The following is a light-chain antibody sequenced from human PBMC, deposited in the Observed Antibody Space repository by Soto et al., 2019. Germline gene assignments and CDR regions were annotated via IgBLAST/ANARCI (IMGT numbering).Light chain of an antibody. CDR2: DVT. Sequence: QSVLTQPASVSGSPGQLVTISCTGSSSEIGAYDYVSWYQQRPVKAPKLIIFDVTNRPSGVSDRFSGSKSGNTASLTISGLQTEDEADYYCSSYTSSSTPYVFGTGTKVTVL. CDR1: SSEIGAYDY. J-gene: IGLJ1*01. V-gene: IGLV2-14*01. CDR3: SSYTSSSTPYV.